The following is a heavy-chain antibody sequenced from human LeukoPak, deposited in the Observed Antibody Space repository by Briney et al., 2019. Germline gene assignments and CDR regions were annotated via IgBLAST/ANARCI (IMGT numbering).Heavy chain of an antibody. CDR1: GFTFSSYG. CDR2: VRYDGGSI. J-gene: IGHJ4*02. V-gene: IGHV3-30*02. D-gene: IGHD6-25*01. CDR3: VKDHSSGLLG. Sequence: GGSLRLSCAASGFTFSSYGMHWVRQAPGKGLEWVAFVRYDGGSIYYVDSVKGRFIISRDNSKDTLYLQMNSLRIEDTAVYHCVKDHSSGLLGWGQRTLVTVSS.